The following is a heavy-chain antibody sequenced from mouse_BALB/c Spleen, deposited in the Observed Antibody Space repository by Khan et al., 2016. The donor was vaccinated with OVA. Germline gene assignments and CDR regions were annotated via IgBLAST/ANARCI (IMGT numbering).Heavy chain of an antibody. Sequence: VQLQESGAALAKPGASVKMSCKASGYTFSTYWMHWVTQSPGQGLEWIGYINPTSGYTDYNEKFTDKATLSADKSSSTASMQLSRVTSEDSAVYYCTRDRNDYWGQGTTLTVAS. CDR1: GYTFSTYW. J-gene: IGHJ2*01. CDR2: INPTSGYT. V-gene: IGHV1-7*01. CDR3: TRDRNDY.